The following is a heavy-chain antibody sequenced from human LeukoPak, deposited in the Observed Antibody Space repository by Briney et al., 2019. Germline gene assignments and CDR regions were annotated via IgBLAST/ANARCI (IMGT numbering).Heavy chain of an antibody. J-gene: IGHJ4*02. Sequence: SETLFLTCAVSGGSISSSWWSWVRQPPGKGLEWIGEIFHSGSTNYNPSLKSRVTISVDKSKNHFSLELTSVTAADTAVYYCTCHSGWSGPSEWGQGTLVIVSS. D-gene: IGHD6-19*01. V-gene: IGHV4-4*02. CDR3: TCHSGWSGPSE. CDR1: GGSISSSW. CDR2: IFHSGST.